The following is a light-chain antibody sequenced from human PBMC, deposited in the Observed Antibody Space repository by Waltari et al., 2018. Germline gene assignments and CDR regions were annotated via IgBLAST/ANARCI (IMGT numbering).Light chain of an antibody. Sequence: QSVLTQPPSVSGSPGQSVPMSCTGTSRNLGSYNFVSWYQQHPGKAPKLVIYDVITRPSGVPDRFSGSKSGNTASLTVSGLQAEDEADYYCSSHAGSTAVFGGGTKLTVL. CDR1: SRNLGSYNF. CDR2: DVI. CDR3: SSHAGSTAV. J-gene: IGLJ2*01. V-gene: IGLV2-8*01.